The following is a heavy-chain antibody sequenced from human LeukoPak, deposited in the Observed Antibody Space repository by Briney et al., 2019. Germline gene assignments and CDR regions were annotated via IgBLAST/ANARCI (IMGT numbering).Heavy chain of an antibody. CDR2: ISYDGSNK. Sequence: GGSLRLSCAASGFTFSSYAMHWVRQAPGKGLEWVAVISYDGSNKYYADSVKGRFTISRDNSKNTLYLQMNSLRAEDTAVYYCARDPNYYGSGSYSFDYWGQGTLATVSS. CDR1: GFTFSSYA. CDR3: ARDPNYYGSGSYSFDY. J-gene: IGHJ4*02. D-gene: IGHD3-10*01. V-gene: IGHV3-30*04.